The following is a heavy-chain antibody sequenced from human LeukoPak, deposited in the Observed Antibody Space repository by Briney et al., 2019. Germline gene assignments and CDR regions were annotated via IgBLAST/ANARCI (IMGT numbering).Heavy chain of an antibody. CDR1: GGSLSGFS. Sequence: SETLSLTCAVHGGSLSGFSWSWIRQPPGKGLEWIGEINHSGTTTYNPSLKSRVTISVDTSKNQVSLDLASVTPAHTAVYYCARASSFDKTTRWNPAYFGPWGEGTLVTVSS. J-gene: IGHJ4*02. V-gene: IGHV4-34*01. CDR3: ARASSFDKTTRWNPAYFGP. D-gene: IGHD1-1*01. CDR2: INHSGTT.